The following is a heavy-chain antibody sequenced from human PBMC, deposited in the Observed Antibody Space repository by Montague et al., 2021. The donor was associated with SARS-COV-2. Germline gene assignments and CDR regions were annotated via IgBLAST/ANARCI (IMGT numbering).Heavy chain of an antibody. Sequence: TLSLTVTVSGDSIRNSDYSWGWVRQPPGKGLEWIGNIYNGGTTFYNPSLKSRVTIFVDTSKNQFSLKLSSVTAADTAVYYCATRTRYPQNDFGFWGQGTLVTVSS. CDR2: IYNGGTT. CDR1: GDSIRNSDYS. CDR3: ATRTRYPQNDFGF. D-gene: IGHD2-15*01. J-gene: IGHJ4*02. V-gene: IGHV4-39*01.